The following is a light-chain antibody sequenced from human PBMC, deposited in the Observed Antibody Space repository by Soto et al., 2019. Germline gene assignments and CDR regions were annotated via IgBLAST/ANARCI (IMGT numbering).Light chain of an antibody. CDR2: GAS. CDR1: QSVSSSF. Sequence: EIVLTQSPGTLSLSPGERATLSCRASQSVSSSFLAWYQQKPGQAPRLLIYGASIRATGIPDRFSGSGSGTDFTLTISSLEPEDFAVYYCQQYDTSPLTFGGGTKLEIK. V-gene: IGKV3-20*01. J-gene: IGKJ4*01. CDR3: QQYDTSPLT.